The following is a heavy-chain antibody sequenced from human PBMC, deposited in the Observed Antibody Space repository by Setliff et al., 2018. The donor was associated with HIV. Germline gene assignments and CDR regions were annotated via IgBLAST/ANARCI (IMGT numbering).Heavy chain of an antibody. V-gene: IGHV1-18*01. CDR2: ISAYNGNT. CDR1: VYTFTSYG. J-gene: IGHJ4*02. CDR3: ARFPNPSQIVVVMPPDY. Sequence: RASVKVSCKASVYTFTSYGISWVRQAPGQGLEWMGWISAYNGNTNYAQNLQDRVTMTTDTSTSTAYMELRSLRSDDTAMYFCARFPNPSQIVVVMPPDYWGQGTLVTVSS. D-gene: IGHD3-22*01.